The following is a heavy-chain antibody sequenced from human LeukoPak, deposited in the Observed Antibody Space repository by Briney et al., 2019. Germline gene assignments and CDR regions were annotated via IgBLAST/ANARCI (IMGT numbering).Heavy chain of an antibody. CDR1: EYIFTGYY. CDR2: INPNSGGT. V-gene: IGHV1-2*02. Sequence: ASVKVSCKASEYIFTGYYMHWVRQAPGQGLEWMGWINPNSGGTNYAQKFQGRVTMTRDTSIRTAYMDLSRLTSDDTAVYYCARDRRLGGDYLESFDYWGQGTLVSVSS. CDR3: ARDRRLGGDYLESFDY. J-gene: IGHJ4*02. D-gene: IGHD4-17*01.